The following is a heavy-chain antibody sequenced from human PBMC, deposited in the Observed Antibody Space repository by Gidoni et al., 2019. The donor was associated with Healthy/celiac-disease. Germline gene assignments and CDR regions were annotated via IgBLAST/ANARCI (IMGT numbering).Heavy chain of an antibody. CDR1: GFTFSSYA. J-gene: IGHJ5*01. Sequence: EVQLLESGGGLVQPGGYLRLSCAASGFTFSSYAMSWVRQAPGKGLEWVSALSGSGRSTYYADSVKGRFTISRYNSKNTLYLQMNSLRAEDTAVYYCAKGYYYGSGRGPFDPWGQGTLVTVSA. CDR2: LSGSGRST. V-gene: IGHV3-23*01. D-gene: IGHD3-10*01. CDR3: AKGYYYGSGRGPFDP.